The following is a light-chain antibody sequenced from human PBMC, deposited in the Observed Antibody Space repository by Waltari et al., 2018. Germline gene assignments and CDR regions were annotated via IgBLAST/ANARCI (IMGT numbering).Light chain of an antibody. J-gene: IGLJ2*01. V-gene: IGLV4-69*01. CDR3: QTWGTGYVL. Sequence: QVVLTQSPSASASLGASAKLTCPLSSGPSTYTIPWHKQQPEKGPRYWMKVNSEGSHSKGDGIPDRFSGSSSGAERYLTLSSLQSDYEADYYCQTWGTGYVLFGGGTKLTVL. CDR1: SGPSTYT. CDR2: VNSEGSH.